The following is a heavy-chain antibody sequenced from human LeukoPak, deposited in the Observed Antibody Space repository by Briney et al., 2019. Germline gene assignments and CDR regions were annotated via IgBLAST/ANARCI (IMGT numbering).Heavy chain of an antibody. CDR2: ISYDGSNK. Sequence: GGSLRLSCAASGFTFSSYAMHWVRQAPGKGLEWVAVISYDGSNKYYADSVKGRFTISRDNSTNTLYLQMNSLRAEDTAVYYCARARFLEWYSDYWGQGTLVTVSS. V-gene: IGHV3-30-3*01. J-gene: IGHJ4*02. D-gene: IGHD3-3*01. CDR3: ARARFLEWYSDY. CDR1: GFTFSSYA.